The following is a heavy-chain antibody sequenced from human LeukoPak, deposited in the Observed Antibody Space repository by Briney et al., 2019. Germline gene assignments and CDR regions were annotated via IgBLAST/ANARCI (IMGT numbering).Heavy chain of an antibody. CDR1: GGSISSSSYY. Sequence: PSETLSLTCTVSGGSISSSSYYWGWIRQPPGKGLEWIGSIYYSGSAYYNPSLKSRVTISLDTSKNQFSLKLSSVTAADTAVYYCARDDLLYGAFDYWGQGTLVTVSS. J-gene: IGHJ4*02. V-gene: IGHV4-39*07. CDR3: ARDDLLYGAFDY. D-gene: IGHD4/OR15-4a*01. CDR2: IYYSGSA.